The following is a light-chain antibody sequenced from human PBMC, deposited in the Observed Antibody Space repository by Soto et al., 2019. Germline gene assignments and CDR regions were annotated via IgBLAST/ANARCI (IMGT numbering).Light chain of an antibody. CDR2: DAS. CDR3: QQRSNWPLT. J-gene: IGKJ4*01. Sequence: EIVLTQSLPTLSLSPGERATLSCRASQSVSSYLAWYQQKPGQAPRLLIYDASNRATGIPARFSGSGSGTDVTLTISSLEPEDFAVYYCQQRSNWPLTFGGGTKVEIK. CDR1: QSVSSY. V-gene: IGKV3-11*01.